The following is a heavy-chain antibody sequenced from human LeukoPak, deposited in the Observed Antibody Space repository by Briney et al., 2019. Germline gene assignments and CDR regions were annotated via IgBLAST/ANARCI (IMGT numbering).Heavy chain of an antibody. V-gene: IGHV1-2*02. Sequence: ASVKVSCKASGYTFTGYYMHWVRQAPGQGLEWMGWINPNSDDTNYAQKFQGRVTMTRDASISTAYMELSRLRSDDTAVYYCASGDQHHQLPYWGQGTLVTVSS. CDR1: GYTFTGYY. J-gene: IGHJ4*02. CDR3: ASGDQHHQLPY. CDR2: INPNSDDT. D-gene: IGHD2-2*01.